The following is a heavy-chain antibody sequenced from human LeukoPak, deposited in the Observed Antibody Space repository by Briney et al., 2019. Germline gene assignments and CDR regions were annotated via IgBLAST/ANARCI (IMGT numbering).Heavy chain of an antibody. Sequence: RASVKVSCKASGGTFSSYAISWVRQAPGQGLEWMGWMNPNSGNTGYAQKFQGRVTITRNTSISTAYMELSSLRSEDTAVYYCARGNYYDSSGYYGGGYYFDYWGQGTLVTVSS. CDR2: MNPNSGNT. V-gene: IGHV1-8*03. J-gene: IGHJ4*02. CDR1: GGTFSSYA. D-gene: IGHD3-22*01. CDR3: ARGNYYDSSGYYGGGYYFDY.